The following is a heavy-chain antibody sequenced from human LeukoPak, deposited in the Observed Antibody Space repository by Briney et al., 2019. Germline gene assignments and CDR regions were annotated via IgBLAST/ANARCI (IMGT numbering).Heavy chain of an antibody. V-gene: IGHV4-59*04. CDR3: ARGYCSSTSCYGAAFDI. D-gene: IGHD2-2*01. CDR1: GGSISSHY. J-gene: IGHJ3*02. Sequence: SETLSLTCTVSGGSISSHYWSWIRQPPGKGLEWIGSIYYSGSTYYNPSLKSRVTISVDTSKNQLSLELSSMTAADTAVYYCARGYCSSTSCYGAAFDIWGQGTMVTVSS. CDR2: IYYSGST.